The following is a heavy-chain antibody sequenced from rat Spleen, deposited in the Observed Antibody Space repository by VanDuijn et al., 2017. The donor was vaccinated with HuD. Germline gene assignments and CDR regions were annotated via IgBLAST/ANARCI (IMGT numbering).Heavy chain of an antibody. V-gene: IGHV5-25*01. CDR2: IRNGGDNS. J-gene: IGHJ3*01. Sequence: EVQLVESGGGLVQPGRSLKLSCAASGFTYSNYYMAWVRQVPTKGLEWVASIRNGGDNSYYRDSVKGRFTISRDNARNTLYLQMDSLRSEDTATYYCASHGPRISRFAYWGQGTLVTVSS. CDR1: GFTYSNYY. CDR3: ASHGPRISRFAY. D-gene: IGHD1-6*01.